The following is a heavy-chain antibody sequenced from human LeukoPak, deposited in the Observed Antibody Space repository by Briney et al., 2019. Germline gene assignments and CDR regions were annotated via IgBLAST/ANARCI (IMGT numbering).Heavy chain of an antibody. CDR2: ISYDGSNK. CDR1: GFTFSSYR. CDR3: AAPYCSSTSCYTVLAYYGMDV. J-gene: IGHJ6*02. V-gene: IGHV3-30-3*01. D-gene: IGHD2-2*02. Sequence: GGYLRLSCAASGFTFSSYRMQWVRQAPGKGLEWVAVISYDGSNKYYADSVKGRFTISRDNSKNTLYLQMNSLRAEDTAVYYCAAPYCSSTSCYTVLAYYGMDVWGQGTTVTVSS.